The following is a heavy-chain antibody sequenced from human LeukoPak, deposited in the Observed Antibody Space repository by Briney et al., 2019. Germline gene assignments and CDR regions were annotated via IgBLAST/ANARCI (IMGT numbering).Heavy chain of an antibody. D-gene: IGHD6-6*01. CDR2: TYYRSKWYN. CDR1: GDSVSSNSAA. V-gene: IGHV6-1*01. CDR3: AEGGVAARPFDY. Sequence: SQTLSLTCAISGDSVSSNSAAWNWIRQSPSRGLEWLGRTYYRSKWYNDYAVSVKSRITINPDTSKNQFSLQLSSVTAADTAVYYCAEGGVAARPFDYWGQGTLVTVSS. J-gene: IGHJ4*02.